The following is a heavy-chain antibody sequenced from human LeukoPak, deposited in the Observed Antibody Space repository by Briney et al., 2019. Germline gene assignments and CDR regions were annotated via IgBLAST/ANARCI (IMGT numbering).Heavy chain of an antibody. Sequence: NPSETLSLTCAVYGGSFSGYYWSWIRQPPGKGLEWIGEINHSGSTNYNPSLKSQVTISVDTSKNQFSLKLSSVTAADTAVYYCARYGDYAGLFYFDYWGQGTLVTVSS. J-gene: IGHJ4*02. D-gene: IGHD4-17*01. CDR1: GGSFSGYY. V-gene: IGHV4-34*01. CDR2: INHSGST. CDR3: ARYGDYAGLFYFDY.